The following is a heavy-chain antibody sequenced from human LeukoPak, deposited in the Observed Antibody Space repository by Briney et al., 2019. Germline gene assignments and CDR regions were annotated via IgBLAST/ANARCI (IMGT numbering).Heavy chain of an antibody. CDR1: GGSINSYY. V-gene: IGHV4-59*01. J-gene: IGHJ4*02. CDR3: ASSRSSSGWSLIDY. CDR2: IYYSGST. Sequence: SETLSLTCTVSGGSINSYYWIWIRQAPGKGLEWVGYIYYSGSTNYKPSLKRRVTISVDTSKNQFSLKVGSVTAADTAVYYCASSRSSSGWSLIDYWGQGALVTVSS. D-gene: IGHD6-19*01.